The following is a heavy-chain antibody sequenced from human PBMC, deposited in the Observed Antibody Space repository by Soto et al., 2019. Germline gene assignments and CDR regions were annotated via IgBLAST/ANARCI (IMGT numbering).Heavy chain of an antibody. CDR3: ARRVQSSLRWNGMDV. CDR2: IYPGDSDT. V-gene: IGHV5-51*01. Sequence: PGESLKISCKGSGYSFTSYWIGWVRQMPGKGLEWMGIIYPGDSDTRYSPSFQGQVTISADKSISTAYLQWSSLKASDTAMYYCARRVQSSLRWNGMDVWGQGTTVTVSS. CDR1: GYSFTSYW. D-gene: IGHD6-6*01. J-gene: IGHJ6*02.